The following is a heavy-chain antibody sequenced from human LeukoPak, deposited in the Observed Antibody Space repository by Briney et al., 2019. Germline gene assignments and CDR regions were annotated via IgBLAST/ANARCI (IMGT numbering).Heavy chain of an antibody. CDR2: MYYSGTT. CDR3: ARVGFWSGSYTGYFDY. D-gene: IGHD3-3*01. Sequence: SETLSLTCTVSRGSIIGYYWTWIRQPPGKGLQWIGYMYYSGTTKYNPSLKSRVTTSMDTSKNQFSLKANSVTAADTAVYYCARVGFWSGSYTGYFDYWGQGALVTVSS. J-gene: IGHJ4*02. CDR1: RGSIIGYY. V-gene: IGHV4-59*12.